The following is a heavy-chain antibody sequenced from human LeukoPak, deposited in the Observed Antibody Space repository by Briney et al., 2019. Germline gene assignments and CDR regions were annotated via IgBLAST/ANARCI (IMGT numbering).Heavy chain of an antibody. Sequence: ASVKVSCKASGYTFAGYYMHWVRQAPGQGLEWMGWINPNSGGTNYAQKFQGRVTMTRDTSISTAHMELSRLRSDDTAVYYCASGQYDSQYDSPYDAFDIWGQGTMVTVSS. D-gene: IGHD3-22*01. V-gene: IGHV1-2*02. CDR3: ASGQYDSQYDSPYDAFDI. CDR2: INPNSGGT. CDR1: GYTFAGYY. J-gene: IGHJ3*02.